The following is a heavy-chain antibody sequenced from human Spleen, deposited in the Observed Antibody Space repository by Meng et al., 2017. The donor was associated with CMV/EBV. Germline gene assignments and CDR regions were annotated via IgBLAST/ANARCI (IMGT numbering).Heavy chain of an antibody. CDR3: ARLSIEMRTTIYYTGLDV. Sequence: SVKVSCKASGGTVSNFAISWVRQAPGQGLEWMGGIIPIFGTAEYAQNFQGRVTITTDESTKTAYMELSSLRPDDTAVYYWARLSIEMRTTIYYTGLDVWGQGTTVTVSS. CDR1: GGTVSNFA. CDR2: IIPIFGTA. V-gene: IGHV1-69*05. J-gene: IGHJ6*02. D-gene: IGHD1/OR15-1a*01.